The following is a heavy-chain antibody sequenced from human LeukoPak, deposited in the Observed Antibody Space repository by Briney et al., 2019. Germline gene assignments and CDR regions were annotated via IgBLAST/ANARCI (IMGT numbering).Heavy chain of an antibody. CDR1: GFTFGDYA. D-gene: IGHD3-3*01. Sequence: GRSLRLSCSTSGFTFGDYAMTWVRQAPGKGLEWVSFIRSKSYGGTTEYAASVQGRFTISRDDSKSVAYLQMDSLKTEDTAVYYCTRATRISIFGVQYYFDYWGRGTLVTVLS. CDR3: TRATRISIFGVQYYFDY. CDR2: IRSKSYGGTT. J-gene: IGHJ4*02. V-gene: IGHV3-49*04.